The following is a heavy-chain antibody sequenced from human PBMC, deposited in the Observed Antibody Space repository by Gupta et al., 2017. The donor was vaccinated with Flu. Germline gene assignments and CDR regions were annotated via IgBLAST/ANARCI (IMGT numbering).Heavy chain of an antibody. V-gene: IGHV4-59*08. J-gene: IGHJ4*02. Sequence: QVQLQESGPGLVKPSETLFLTCTVSGGSLSNCHWSWIRQPPGKGLEWIAYFQYTGSTTYSPSLESRVTISVDASENQFSLKLTSVTAADTAVYYCARSESGNDSGDYWGQGALVTVSS. CDR1: GGSLSNCH. D-gene: IGHD5-12*01. CDR2: FQYTGST. CDR3: ARSESGNDSGDY.